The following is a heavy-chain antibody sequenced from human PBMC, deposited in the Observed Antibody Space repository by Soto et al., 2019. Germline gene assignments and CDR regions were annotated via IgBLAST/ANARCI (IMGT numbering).Heavy chain of an antibody. D-gene: IGHD3-22*01. Sequence: SETLSLTCAVYGGSFSGYYWSWIRQPPGKGLEWIGEINHSGSTNYNPSLKSRVTISVDTSKNPFSLKLSSVTAADTAVYYCARQTYYYDSSGYGGYYYYGMDVWGQGTTVTVSS. CDR2: INHSGST. CDR1: GGSFSGYY. CDR3: ARQTYYYDSSGYGGYYYYGMDV. V-gene: IGHV4-34*01. J-gene: IGHJ6*02.